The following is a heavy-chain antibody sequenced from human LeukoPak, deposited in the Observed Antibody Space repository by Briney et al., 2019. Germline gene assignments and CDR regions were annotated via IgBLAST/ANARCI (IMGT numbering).Heavy chain of an antibody. CDR1: GFTFDDYA. CDR2: ISWNSGSI. CDR3: AKAGYYGSGSYRDWFDP. J-gene: IGHJ5*02. Sequence: GRSLRLSCAASGFTFDDYAMHWVRQAPGKGLEWVSGISWNSGSIGYADSVKGRFTISRDNAKNSLYLQMNSLRAEDTALYYCAKAGYYGSGSYRDWFDPWGQGTLVTVSS. D-gene: IGHD3-10*01. V-gene: IGHV3-9*01.